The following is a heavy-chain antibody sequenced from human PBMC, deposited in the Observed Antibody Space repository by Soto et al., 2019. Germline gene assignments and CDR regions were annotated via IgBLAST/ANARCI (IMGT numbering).Heavy chain of an antibody. CDR1: GGSISGHY. D-gene: IGHD6-19*01. Sequence: SETLSLTYTVSGGSISGHYWIWIRQSPGKGLEWIGYIFYTGSTNYNPSLKSRVTLSVDTSKNQFSLRLSSVTAADTAVYYCARVGSSGWSPDYWGQGTLVTVSS. CDR3: ARVGSSGWSPDY. CDR2: IFYTGST. V-gene: IGHV4-59*11. J-gene: IGHJ4*02.